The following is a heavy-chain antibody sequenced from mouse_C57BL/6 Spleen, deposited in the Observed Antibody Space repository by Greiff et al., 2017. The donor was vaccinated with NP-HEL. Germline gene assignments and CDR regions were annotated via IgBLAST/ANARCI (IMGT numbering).Heavy chain of an antibody. CDR1: GYAFSSSW. J-gene: IGHJ2*01. CDR3: ARSTILDY. Sequence: QVQLQQFGPELVKPGASVKISCKASGYAFSSSWMNWVKQRPGKGLEWIGRIYPGDGDTNYNGKFKGKATLTADKSSSTAYMQLSSLTSEDSAVYFCARSTILDYWGQGTTLTVSS. V-gene: IGHV1-82*01. D-gene: IGHD2-1*01. CDR2: IYPGDGDT.